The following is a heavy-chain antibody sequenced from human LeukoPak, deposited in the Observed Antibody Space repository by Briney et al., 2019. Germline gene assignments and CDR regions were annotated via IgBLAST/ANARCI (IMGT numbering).Heavy chain of an antibody. CDR1: RGSISTYY. CDR3: ARTLNPPNLNWYFDY. CDR2: IYHTGNT. Sequence: SETLSLTCTVSRGSISTYYWSWIRQPPGKGLEWIGRIYHTGNTNFNPSLKSRVTISIDTSKNQFSLKLSSVTAADTAFYYCARTLNPPNLNWYFDYWGQGILVTVSS. D-gene: IGHD1-1*01. J-gene: IGHJ4*02. V-gene: IGHV4-4*07.